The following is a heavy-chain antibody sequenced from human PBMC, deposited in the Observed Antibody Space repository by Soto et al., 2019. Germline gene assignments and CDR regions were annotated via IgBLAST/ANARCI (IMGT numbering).Heavy chain of an antibody. CDR1: GYTFTGYY. Sequence: ASVKVSCKASGYTFTGYYMHWVRQAPGQGLEWMGWINPNSGGTNYAQKFQGWVTMTRDTSISTAYMELSRLRSDDTAVYYCARGYSSGRYYYGMDVWGQGTTGTVS. J-gene: IGHJ6*02. CDR2: INPNSGGT. V-gene: IGHV1-2*04. CDR3: ARGYSSGRYYYGMDV. D-gene: IGHD6-19*01.